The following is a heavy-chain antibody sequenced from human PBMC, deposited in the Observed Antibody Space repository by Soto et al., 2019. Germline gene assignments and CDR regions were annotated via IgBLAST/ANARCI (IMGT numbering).Heavy chain of an antibody. CDR2: IIPIFGTA. CDR3: ARDKPDIVVVQAAIGGYGMDV. CDR1: GGTFSSYA. J-gene: IGHJ6*02. Sequence: SVKVSCKASGGTFSSYAISLVRQAPGQGLECMGGIIPIFGTANYAQKFQGRVTITADESTSTAYMELSSLRSEDTAVYYCARDKPDIVVVQAAIGGYGMDVWGQGTTVTVSS. V-gene: IGHV1-69*13. D-gene: IGHD2-2*01.